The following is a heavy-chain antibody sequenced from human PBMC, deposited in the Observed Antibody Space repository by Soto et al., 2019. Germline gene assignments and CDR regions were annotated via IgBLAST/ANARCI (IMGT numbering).Heavy chain of an antibody. CDR2: ISISGDNT. CDR1: GFMFSSYT. V-gene: IGHV3-23*01. J-gene: IGHJ4*02. D-gene: IGHD3-3*01. Sequence: PGGSLKLYSAASGFMFSSYTMSWVRQAPGKGLEWVSGISISGDNTYYADSVKGRFTISRDNSKNTLYLQMNSLRAEDTAVYYCADGGEWLFSFEYWAQGSLVTLTS. CDR3: ADGGEWLFSFEY.